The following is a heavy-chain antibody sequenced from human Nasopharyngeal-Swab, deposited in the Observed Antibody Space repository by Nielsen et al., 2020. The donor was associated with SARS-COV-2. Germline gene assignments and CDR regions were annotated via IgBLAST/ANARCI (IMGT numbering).Heavy chain of an antibody. CDR3: AREEVTTGAFDI. Sequence: GSLRLSCAASGFTFSSYDMHWVRQATGKGLEWVSAIGTAGDTYYPGSVKGRFTISRENAKNSLYLQMNSLRAGDTAVYYCAREEVTTGAFDIWGQGTMVTVSS. D-gene: IGHD4-17*01. CDR2: IGTAGDT. J-gene: IGHJ3*02. V-gene: IGHV3-13*01. CDR1: GFTFSSYD.